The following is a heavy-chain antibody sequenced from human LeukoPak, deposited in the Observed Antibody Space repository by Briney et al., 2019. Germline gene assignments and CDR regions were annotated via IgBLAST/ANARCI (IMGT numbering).Heavy chain of an antibody. J-gene: IGHJ5*02. CDR1: GFTFSSYP. Sequence: PGGPLRLSCAASGFTFSSYPRSGARKAPGKGWEWVSAISGSGGSTYYADSVKGRFTISRDNSKNTLYLQMNSLRAEDTAVYYCAKDYDFWSGYPFDPWGQGTLVTVSS. CDR2: ISGSGGST. CDR3: AKDYDFWSGYPFDP. D-gene: IGHD3-3*01. V-gene: IGHV3-23*01.